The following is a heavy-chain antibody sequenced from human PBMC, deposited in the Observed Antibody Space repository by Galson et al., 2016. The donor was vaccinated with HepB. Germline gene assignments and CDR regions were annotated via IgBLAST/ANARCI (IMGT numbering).Heavy chain of an antibody. J-gene: IGHJ5*02. CDR2: VHYSGST. V-gene: IGHV4-31*03. Sequence: TLSLTCTVSGGSISSAGYYWTWIRHHPGKGLEWIGYVHYSGSTYYNSSLKSRVTISVDTSKNQFSLKLSSVTAADTAVYYCARDASGWGSGWFDPWGQGTLVTVSS. D-gene: IGHD2-21*01. CDR3: ARDASGWGSGWFDP. CDR1: GGSISSAGYY.